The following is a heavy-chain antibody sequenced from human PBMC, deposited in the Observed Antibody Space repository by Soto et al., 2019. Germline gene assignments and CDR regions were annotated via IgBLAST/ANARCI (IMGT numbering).Heavy chain of an antibody. J-gene: IGHJ4*02. CDR2: IYYSGST. CDR3: ARAPYYYDSSGYFRYYFDY. V-gene: IGHV4-59*01. Sequence: QVQLQESGPGLVKPSETLSLTCTVSGGSISSYYWSWIRQPPGKGLECIWYIYYSGSTNYNPSLKSRVTISVDTSKNQFSLKLSSVTAADTAVYYCARAPYYYDSSGYFRYYFDYWGQGTLVTVSS. CDR1: GGSISSYY. D-gene: IGHD3-22*01.